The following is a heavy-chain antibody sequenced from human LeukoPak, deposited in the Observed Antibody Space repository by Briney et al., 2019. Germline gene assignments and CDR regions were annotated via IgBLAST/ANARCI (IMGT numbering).Heavy chain of an antibody. D-gene: IGHD6-19*01. CDR2: IYPGDSDT. Sequence: GESLKISCKGSGYSFTSYWIGWVRQMPEKGLEWMGIIYPGDSDTRYSPSFQGQVTISADKSISTAYLQWSSLKASDTAMYYCARPEGRAYSSGWYGGYWGQGTLVTVSS. CDR3: ARPEGRAYSSGWYGGY. CDR1: GYSFTSYW. J-gene: IGHJ4*02. V-gene: IGHV5-51*01.